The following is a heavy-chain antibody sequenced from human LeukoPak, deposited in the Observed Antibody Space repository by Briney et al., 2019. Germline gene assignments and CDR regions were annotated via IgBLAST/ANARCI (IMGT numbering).Heavy chain of an antibody. Sequence: ASVKVSCKVSGYTLTELSMHWVRQAAGKGVKWMGGFDPEDGETIYAQKFQGRVTMTEDTSTDTAYMELSSLRSEDTAGYYCATSSLRPHDAFDIWGQGTMVTVSS. CDR1: GYTLTELS. CDR2: FDPEDGET. V-gene: IGHV1-24*01. J-gene: IGHJ3*02. CDR3: ATSSLRPHDAFDI.